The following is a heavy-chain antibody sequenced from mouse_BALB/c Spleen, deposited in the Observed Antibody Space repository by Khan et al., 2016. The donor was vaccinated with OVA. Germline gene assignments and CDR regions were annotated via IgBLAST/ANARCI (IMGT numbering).Heavy chain of an antibody. D-gene: IGHD1-1*01. J-gene: IGHJ2*01. CDR1: GYSITSGYV. CDR3: ARGNYYGYYFDY. V-gene: IGHV3-2*02. CDR2: ISYSGVT. Sequence: EVQLQESGPGLVKPSQSLSLTCTVTGYSITSGYVWNWIRQFPGNKLEWMGYISYSGVTSYNPSLKSRISITRDTSKNQFFLQLNSLTTEDTATYYCARGNYYGYYFDYWGQGTTLTVSS.